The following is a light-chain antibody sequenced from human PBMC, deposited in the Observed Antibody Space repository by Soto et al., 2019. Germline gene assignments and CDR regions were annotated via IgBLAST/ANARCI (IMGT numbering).Light chain of an antibody. Sequence: EVVLTQSPATLSLSPGERATLSRRASQSVSTYLAWYQQKPGQAPRLLIYDASNRATGIPARFSGSGSATDFTLTISSLEPEDFAVYYCQQRSSWITFGQGTRLEIK. CDR2: DAS. CDR3: QQRSSWIT. J-gene: IGKJ5*01. V-gene: IGKV3-11*01. CDR1: QSVSTY.